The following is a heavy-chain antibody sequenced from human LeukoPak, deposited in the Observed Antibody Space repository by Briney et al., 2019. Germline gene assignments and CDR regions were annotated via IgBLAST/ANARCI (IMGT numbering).Heavy chain of an antibody. CDR3: ARDQSTAGPTTADY. J-gene: IGHJ4*02. CDR2: IVGSSST. V-gene: IGHV3-21*01. Sequence: GGSPRLSCAASGFTFSNFAMTWVRQAPGKGLEWVSSIVGSSSTYYADSLKGRFTISRDNAKNSLYLQMNSLRAEDTAIYYCARDQSTAGPTTADYWGQGTLVTVSS. CDR1: GFTFSNFA. D-gene: IGHD1-26*01.